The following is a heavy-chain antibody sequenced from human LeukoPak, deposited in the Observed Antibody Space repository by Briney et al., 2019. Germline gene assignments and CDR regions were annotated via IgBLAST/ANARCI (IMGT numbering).Heavy chain of an antibody. CDR3: AREDAVVTHDY. V-gene: IGHV3-11*01. CDR2: ISSSGSTI. J-gene: IGHJ4*02. D-gene: IGHD3-22*01. CDR1: GFTFSDYY. Sequence: GGSLRLSCAASGFTFSDYYMSWIRQAPGKGLEWVSYISSSGSTIYYADSVKGRFTISRGNAKNSLYLQMNSLRAEDTAVYYCAREDAVVTHDYWGQGTLVTVSS.